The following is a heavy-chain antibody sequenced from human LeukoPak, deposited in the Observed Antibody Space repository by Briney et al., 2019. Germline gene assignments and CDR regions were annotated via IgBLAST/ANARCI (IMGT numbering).Heavy chain of an antibody. CDR3: ARDPPHTANYYYYMDV. J-gene: IGHJ6*03. D-gene: IGHD5-18*01. CDR1: GGSISSGGYY. Sequence: ASETLSLTCTVSGGSISSGGYYWSWIRQHPGKGLEWIGYIYYSGSTYYNPSLKSRVTIPVDTSKNQFSLKLSSVTAADTAVYYSARDPPHTANYYYYMDVWGKGTTVTVSS. V-gene: IGHV4-31*03. CDR2: IYYSGST.